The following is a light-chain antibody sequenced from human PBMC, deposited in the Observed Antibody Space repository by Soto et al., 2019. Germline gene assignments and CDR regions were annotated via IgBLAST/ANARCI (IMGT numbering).Light chain of an antibody. V-gene: IGKV3-20*01. CDR1: QSVSSSY. Sequence: EIVLTQSPGTLSLSPGERATLSCRASQSVSSSYLAWYQQKPGQAPRLFIYGASSRATGIPDRFSGSGSGTDFTLTISRLEPEDFAVYYCQQYGSSPPNTFGQGTKLEIK. CDR2: GAS. CDR3: QQYGSSPPNT. J-gene: IGKJ2*01.